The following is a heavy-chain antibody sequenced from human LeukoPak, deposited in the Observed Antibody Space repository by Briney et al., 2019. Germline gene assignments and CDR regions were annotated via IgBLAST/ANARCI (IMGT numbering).Heavy chain of an antibody. J-gene: IGHJ3*02. V-gene: IGHV3-30-3*01. D-gene: IGHD4-17*01. Sequence: PGRSLRLSCAASGFTFSSYAMHWVRQAPGKGLEWVAVISYDGSNKYYADSVKGRFTISRDNSKNTLYLQMNSLRAEDTAVYYCAREDYGDYGAFDIWGQGTMVTVCS. CDR1: GFTFSSYA. CDR3: AREDYGDYGAFDI. CDR2: ISYDGSNK.